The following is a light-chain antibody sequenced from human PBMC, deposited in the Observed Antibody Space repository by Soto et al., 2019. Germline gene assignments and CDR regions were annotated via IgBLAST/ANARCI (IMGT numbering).Light chain of an antibody. CDR1: TSNIGSNT. V-gene: IGLV1-44*01. Sequence: QSVLTQPPSASGTPRQRVTISCSGRTSNIGSNTVNWYQQIPRAAPKLLIYSNNERPSGVPDRFSGSKSGTSASLATSGLQSEDEADYYCSTWDDSLNGVVFGGGTQLTVL. J-gene: IGLJ3*02. CDR2: SNN. CDR3: STWDDSLNGVV.